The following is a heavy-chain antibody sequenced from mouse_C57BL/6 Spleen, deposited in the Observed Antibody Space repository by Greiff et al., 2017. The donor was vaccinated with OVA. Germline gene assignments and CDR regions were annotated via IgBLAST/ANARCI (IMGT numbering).Heavy chain of an antibody. CDR1: GFTFSSYA. D-gene: IGHD1-1*01. CDR3: ARDDTTVVATYWYFDV. Sequence: EVKLVESGGGLVKPGGSLTLSCAASGFTFSSYAMSWVRQTPEKRLEWVATISDGGSYTYYPDNVKGRFTISRDNAKNNLYLQMSHLKSEDTAMYYCARDDTTVVATYWYFDVWGTGTTVTVSS. V-gene: IGHV5-4*01. CDR2: ISDGGSYT. J-gene: IGHJ1*03.